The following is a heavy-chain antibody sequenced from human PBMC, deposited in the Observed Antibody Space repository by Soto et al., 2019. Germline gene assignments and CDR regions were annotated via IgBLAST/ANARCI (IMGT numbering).Heavy chain of an antibody. J-gene: IGHJ6*02. Sequence: QVQLVQSGAEVKKPGSSVKLSCKASGGTFSSSAFSWVRQAPGQGLEWMGGIIPIFPTPDYAQRFQGRVTXTXDXATSTAYMELNSLRSDDTAVYYCARDKDRLQLGGNYYYIMDVWGQGTTVTVSS. V-gene: IGHV1-69*05. CDR3: ARDKDRLQLGGNYYYIMDV. CDR2: IIPIFPTP. CDR1: GGTFSSSA. D-gene: IGHD2-15*01.